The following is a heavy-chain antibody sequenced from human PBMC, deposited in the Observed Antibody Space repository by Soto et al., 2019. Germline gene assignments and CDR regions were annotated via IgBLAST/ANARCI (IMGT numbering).Heavy chain of an antibody. J-gene: IGHJ5*02. D-gene: IGHD3-10*01. CDR3: AHIPNYYQYYWFDP. V-gene: IGHV2-5*02. CDR2: IYWDDDK. Sequence: QITLKESGPTLVKPTQTLTLTCTFSGFSLTTRGVGVGWIRQPPGKALECLALIYWDDDKRYSPSLQSRLSITKDTSKNQVVLTMTNVDPGDTATYYCAHIPNYYQYYWFDPWGQGTLVSVSS. CDR1: GFSLTTRGVG.